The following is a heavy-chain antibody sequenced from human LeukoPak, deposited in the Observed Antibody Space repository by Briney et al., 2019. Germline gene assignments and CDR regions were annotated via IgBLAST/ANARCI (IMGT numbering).Heavy chain of an antibody. CDR1: GGSFSGYY. J-gene: IGHJ4*02. D-gene: IGHD2-15*01. V-gene: IGHV4-34*01. Sequence: TSETLSLTCAVYGGSFSGYYWSWIRQPPGKGLEWIGEINHSGSTNYNPSLKSRVTISVDTSKNQFSLKLSSVTAADTAVYYRARDSLSGGFFDYWGQGTLVTVSS. CDR3: ARDSLSGGFFDY. CDR2: INHSGST.